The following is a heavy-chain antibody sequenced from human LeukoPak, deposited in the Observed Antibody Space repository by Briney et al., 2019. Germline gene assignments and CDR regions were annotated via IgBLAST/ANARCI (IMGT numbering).Heavy chain of an antibody. CDR1: GYTFTSYG. V-gene: IGHV1-18*01. CDR3: ARTEGYSYGAGYYYYMDV. CDR2: ISPYNGNT. Sequence: ASVKVSCKASGYTFTSYGISWVRQAPGQGLEWMGWISPYNGNTNYAQKLQGRVTMTTDTSTSTAYMELRSLRSDDTALYYCARTEGYSYGAGYYYYMDVWGKGTTVTISS. J-gene: IGHJ6*03. D-gene: IGHD5-18*01.